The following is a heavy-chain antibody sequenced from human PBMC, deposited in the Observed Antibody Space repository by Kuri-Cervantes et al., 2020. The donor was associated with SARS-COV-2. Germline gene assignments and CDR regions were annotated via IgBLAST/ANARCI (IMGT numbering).Heavy chain of an antibody. CDR2: ISXXXSXK. CDR1: GXTXSSYA. J-gene: IGHJ6*02. CDR3: ARXVAXXXYYGMDV. Sequence: AASGXTXSSYAMHXVRXAPGKGLEWXXVISXXXSXKYYAXXVKGRXXISRDXSXNTLYLQXXSLRAXDTXXXYCARXVAXXXYYGMDVWGQGTTVTVSS. V-gene: IGHV3-30-3*01.